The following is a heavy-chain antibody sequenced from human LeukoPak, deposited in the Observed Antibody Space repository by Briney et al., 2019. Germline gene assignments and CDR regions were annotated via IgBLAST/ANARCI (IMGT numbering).Heavy chain of an antibody. V-gene: IGHV1-18*01. Sequence: ASVKVSCKASGYTFTNYGVSWVRQAPGQGLEWMGWISGYNGYTNYAQKFQFRVAMTTDTSTSTAYMELRSLTSDDTAVYYCARDKAVTTELTQYFHHWGQGTLVTVSS. CDR3: ARDKAVTTELTQYFHH. CDR2: ISGYNGYT. CDR1: GYTFTNYG. J-gene: IGHJ1*01. D-gene: IGHD4-11*01.